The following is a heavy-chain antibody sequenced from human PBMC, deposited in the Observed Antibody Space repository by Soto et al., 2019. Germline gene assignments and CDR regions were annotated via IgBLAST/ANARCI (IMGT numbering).Heavy chain of an antibody. CDR3: ARVHKNWFDS. V-gene: IGHV5-10-1*01. CDR1: GYNFTAFW. CDR2: IDPSDSYT. Sequence: GVSLKISCKASGYNFTAFWIHWVRQMPGKGLEWLGKIDPSDSYTNYSPSFEGHVTISTDNSITTAYLQWSSLRASDTALYFWARVHKNWFDSWAQGTMVTVSS. J-gene: IGHJ5*01.